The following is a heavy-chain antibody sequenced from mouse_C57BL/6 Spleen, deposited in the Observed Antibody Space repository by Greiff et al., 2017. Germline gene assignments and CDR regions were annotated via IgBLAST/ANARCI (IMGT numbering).Heavy chain of an antibody. Sequence: VQLQQSGPELVKPGASVKISCKASGYAFSSSWMNWVKQRPGKGLEWIGRIYPGDGDTNYNGKFKGKATLTADKSSSTAYMQLSSLTSEDSAVYFCARRTTVAYYFDYWGQGTTLTVSS. CDR3: ARRTTVAYYFDY. J-gene: IGHJ2*01. CDR1: GYAFSSSW. D-gene: IGHD1-1*01. V-gene: IGHV1-82*01. CDR2: IYPGDGDT.